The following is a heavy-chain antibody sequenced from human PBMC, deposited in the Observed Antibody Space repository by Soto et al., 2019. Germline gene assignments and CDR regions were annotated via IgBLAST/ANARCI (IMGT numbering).Heavy chain of an antibody. CDR1: GYTFTSYY. V-gene: IGHV1-46*01. J-gene: IGHJ5*02. CDR3: ARTAIPGARNHQYNWFDP. CDR2: INPSGGST. D-gene: IGHD2-2*01. Sequence: ASVKVSCKASGYTFTSYYMHWVRQAPGQGLERMGIINPSGGSTSYAQKFQGRVTMTRDTSTSTVYRELSSLRSEDTAVYYCARTAIPGARNHQYNWFDPWGQGTLVTVSS.